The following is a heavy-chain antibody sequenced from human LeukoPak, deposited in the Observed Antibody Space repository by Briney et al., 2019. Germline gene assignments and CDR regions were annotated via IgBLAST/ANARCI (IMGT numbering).Heavy chain of an antibody. CDR1: GGTFSSYA. CDR2: IIPIFGTA. D-gene: IGHD5-18*01. V-gene: IGHV1-69*05. J-gene: IGHJ5*02. CDR3: ARDSRDTAMVTRFDP. Sequence: SVKVSCKASGGTFSSYAISWVRQAPGQGLEWMGGIIPIFGTANYAQKFQGRVTITTDESTSTAYMELSSLRSEDTAVYYCARDSRDTAMVTRFDPWGQGTLATVSS.